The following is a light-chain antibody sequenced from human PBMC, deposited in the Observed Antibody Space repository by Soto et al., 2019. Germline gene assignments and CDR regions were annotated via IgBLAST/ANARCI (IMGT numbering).Light chain of an antibody. J-gene: IGKJ4*01. V-gene: IGKV3D-15*01. Sequence: EIVLTQSPGTLSLSPGERATLSCMASQSVSNNYLAWYQQKPGQAPRLLIFGASSRATGIPARFSGSGSGTEFNLTISSLQSEDFAVYFCQQYDDWLRLTFGGGTKVDIK. CDR1: QSVSNN. CDR2: GAS. CDR3: QQYDDWLRLT.